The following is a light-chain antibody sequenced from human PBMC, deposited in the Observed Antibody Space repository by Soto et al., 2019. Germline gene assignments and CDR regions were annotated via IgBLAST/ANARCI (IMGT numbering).Light chain of an antibody. CDR2: DNY. CDR1: SSNIGYNF. V-gene: IGLV1-51*01. J-gene: IGLJ6*01. CDR3: GTYDSSLSGGV. Sequence: QSVLTQPPSVSAAPGQTVTISCSGSSSNIGYNFVSWYQQLPGKAPKLLIYDNYKRPSGIPDRFSGSKSGTSATLDITGLQTGDEADYYCGTYDSSLSGGVFGGGTKVTVL.